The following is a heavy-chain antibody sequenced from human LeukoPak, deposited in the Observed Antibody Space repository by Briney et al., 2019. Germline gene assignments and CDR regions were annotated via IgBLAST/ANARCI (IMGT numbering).Heavy chain of an antibody. D-gene: IGHD1-1*01. CDR3: ARLRATGVGDYSYGMDV. V-gene: IGHV5-51*01. Sequence: GESLKISCKCSGYSFTSYWIGWGRQMPGKGLEWMGIIYPGDSDTRYSPSFQGQVTISADKSISTAYMQWSSLKASDTAMYYCARLRATGVGDYSYGMDVWGQGTTVTVSS. CDR1: GYSFTSYW. CDR2: IYPGDSDT. J-gene: IGHJ6*02.